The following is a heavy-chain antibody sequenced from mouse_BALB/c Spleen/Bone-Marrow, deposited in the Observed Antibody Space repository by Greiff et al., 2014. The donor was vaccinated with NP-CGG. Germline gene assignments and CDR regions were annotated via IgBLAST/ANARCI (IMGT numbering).Heavy chain of an antibody. CDR1: GFTFNDSY. J-gene: IGHJ3*01. CDR3: LDGYYAWFAY. D-gene: IGHD2-3*01. V-gene: IGHV5-4*02. Sequence: VQLKESGGGLVKPGGSLKLSCAASGFTFNDSYMHWVRQTPEKRLEWVATISEGGSYTSYLDSVKGRFTISRDSAKNNLYLQMSSLKSEDTAMYYCLDGYYAWFAYWGQGTLVTVSA. CDR2: ISEGGSYT.